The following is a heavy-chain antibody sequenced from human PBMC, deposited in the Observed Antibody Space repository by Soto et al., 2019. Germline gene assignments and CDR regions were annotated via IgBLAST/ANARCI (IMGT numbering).Heavy chain of an antibody. CDR3: GRVTIAVAGWALDY. CDR1: GYTFSNYD. CDR2: ISTNNGNT. D-gene: IGHD6-19*01. V-gene: IGHV1-18*04. Sequence: QVQLVQSGAEVKKPGASVKVSCKASGYTFSNYDISWVRQAPGQGLEWMGWISTNNGNTDHAQKLQGRVTMTTDTSTTTAYMELRSLRSDDTVVYYCGRVTIAVAGWALDYWGQGTLVTVSS. J-gene: IGHJ4*02.